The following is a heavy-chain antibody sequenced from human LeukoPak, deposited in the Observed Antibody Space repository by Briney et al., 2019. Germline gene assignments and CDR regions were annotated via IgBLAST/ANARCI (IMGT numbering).Heavy chain of an antibody. J-gene: IGHJ4*02. Sequence: GASVKVSCKASGYTFTTFGVSWVRQAPGQGLEWMGWISANNGNTNYVQKFQGRVTMTTDTSTSTAYMELRSLRSDDTAVYYCVRTADTYAPFYWGQGTLVTVSS. CDR3: VRTADTYAPFY. D-gene: IGHD2-2*01. CDR1: GYTFTTFG. V-gene: IGHV1-18*01. CDR2: ISANNGNT.